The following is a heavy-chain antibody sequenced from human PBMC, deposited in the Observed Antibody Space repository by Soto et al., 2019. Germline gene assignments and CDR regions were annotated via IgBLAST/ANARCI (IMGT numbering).Heavy chain of an antibody. CDR3: ARFIVLVPGAPLSYYYYYGLDV. CDR2: IIPIFGTA. Sequence: SVKVSCKASGGTFSSYAISWVRQAPGQGLELMGGIIPIFGTANYAQKFQGRVTITADESTSTAYMELSSLRSEDTAVYYCARFIVLVPGAPLSYYYYYGLDVWGQETTVTVSS. D-gene: IGHD2-2*01. J-gene: IGHJ6*02. CDR1: GGTFSSYA. V-gene: IGHV1-69*13.